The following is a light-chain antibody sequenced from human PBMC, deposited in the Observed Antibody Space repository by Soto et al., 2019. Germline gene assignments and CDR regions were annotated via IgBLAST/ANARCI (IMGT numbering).Light chain of an antibody. CDR1: QSISHY. J-gene: IGKJ2*01. Sequence: DIQMTQSPSSLSASVGDRVTITCRASQSISHYLHWYQQKPGKAPNLLISLTSSLQSGVPSRFSGSGSGTDFTLTISSLQPEDFATYYCQPSYSTPYTFGQGTKLDIK. CDR2: LTS. V-gene: IGKV1-39*01. CDR3: QPSYSTPYT.